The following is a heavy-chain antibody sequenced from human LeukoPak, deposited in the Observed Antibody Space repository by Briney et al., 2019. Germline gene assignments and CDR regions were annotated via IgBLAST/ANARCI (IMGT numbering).Heavy chain of an antibody. D-gene: IGHD6-13*01. CDR3: AKDGGIAGVYTGLFDY. Sequence: EGSLRLSCAASGFTFSSYSMNWVRQAPGKGLEWVSYISSSSSTIYYADSVKGRFTISRDNAKNSLYLQMNSLRAEDTAVHYCAKDGGIAGVYTGLFDYWGQGTLVTVSS. J-gene: IGHJ4*02. CDR1: GFTFSSYS. V-gene: IGHV3-48*01. CDR2: ISSSSSTI.